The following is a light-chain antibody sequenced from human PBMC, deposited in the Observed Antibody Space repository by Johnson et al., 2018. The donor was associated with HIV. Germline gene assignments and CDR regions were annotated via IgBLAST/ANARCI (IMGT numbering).Light chain of an antibody. CDR2: DNN. CDR1: SSNIGNHY. CDR3: GTWDSSLSAYV. V-gene: IGLV1-51*01. Sequence: QSVLTQPPSVSAAPGQKVTISCSGTSSNIGNHYVSWYQLLPGTAPKLLIYDNNKRPSGIPDRFSGSKSGTSATLGITGLQTGDEADYYCGTWDSSLSAYVFGTGPKVTVL. J-gene: IGLJ1*01.